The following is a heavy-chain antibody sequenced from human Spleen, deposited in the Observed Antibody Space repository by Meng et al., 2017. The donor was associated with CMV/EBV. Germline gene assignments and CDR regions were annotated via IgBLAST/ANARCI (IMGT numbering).Heavy chain of an antibody. V-gene: IGHV4-61*01. J-gene: IGHJ3*02. Sequence: GSLRLSCTVSGGSISSGNHYWSWIRQHPGKGLEYIGYIYYSGSTNYNPSLMSRVNISLDMSKNQFSLKLRSVTAADTAVYYCARWGGILAFHIWGQGTMVTVSS. D-gene: IGHD1-26*01. CDR1: GGSISSGNHY. CDR3: ARWGGILAFHI. CDR2: IYYSGST.